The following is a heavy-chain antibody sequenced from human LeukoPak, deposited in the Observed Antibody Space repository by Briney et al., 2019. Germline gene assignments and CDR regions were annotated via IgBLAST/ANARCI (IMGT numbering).Heavy chain of an antibody. V-gene: IGHV1-69*05. D-gene: IGHD4-17*01. Sequence: ASVKVSCKASGGTFSSYAISWVRQAPGQGLEWMGGIIPIFGTANYAQKFQGRVTMTRDTSISTAYMELSRLRSDDTAVYYCAREDTVTYYYYYYGMDVWGQGTTVTVSS. CDR1: GGTFSSYA. J-gene: IGHJ6*02. CDR3: AREDTVTYYYYYYGMDV. CDR2: IIPIFGTA.